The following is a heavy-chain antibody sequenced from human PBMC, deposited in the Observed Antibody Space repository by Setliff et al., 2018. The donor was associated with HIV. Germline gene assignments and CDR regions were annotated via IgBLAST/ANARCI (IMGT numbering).Heavy chain of an antibody. CDR1: GGTFSNYA. CDR2: IIPLFGTA. J-gene: IGHJ3*01. V-gene: IGHV1-69*13. CDR3: ARDRHHYDSSGFDAFDL. D-gene: IGHD3-22*01. Sequence: GASVQVSCKASGGTFSNYAFSWVRQAPGQGLEWMGGIIPLFGTANYAQNFQGRVTITADASTSTAYMELSSLRSEDTAMYYCARDRHHYDSSGFDAFDLWGQGTMVTVSS.